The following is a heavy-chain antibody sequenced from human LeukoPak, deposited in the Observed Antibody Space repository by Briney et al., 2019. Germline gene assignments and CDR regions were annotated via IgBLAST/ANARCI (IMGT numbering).Heavy chain of an antibody. CDR1: GGSISSYY. V-gene: IGHV4-59*08. D-gene: IGHD5-12*01. Sequence: PSETLSLTCTVSGGSISSYYWSWIRQPPGKGLEWIGYIYYSGSTNYNPSLKSRVTISVDTSKNQFSLKLSSVTAADTAVYYSARTWIGTPFDIWGQGTMVTVSS. CDR3: ARTWIGTPFDI. J-gene: IGHJ3*02. CDR2: IYYSGST.